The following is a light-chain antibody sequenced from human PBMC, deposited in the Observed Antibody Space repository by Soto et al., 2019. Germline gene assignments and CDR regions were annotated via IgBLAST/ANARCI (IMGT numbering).Light chain of an antibody. CDR2: WAS. CDR1: QSTLYSPNNKNA. J-gene: IGKJ1*01. CDR3: QQYYSSPCT. V-gene: IGKV4-1*01. Sequence: DIVMTQSPYFLAVSLCESATINCKSIQSTLYSPNNKNALAWYQQKPGQPPRLLIYWASTRDSGVPDRFSGSGSGTDFTLTISSLEAEDVAVYYCQQYYSSPCTFGQGTKVEVK.